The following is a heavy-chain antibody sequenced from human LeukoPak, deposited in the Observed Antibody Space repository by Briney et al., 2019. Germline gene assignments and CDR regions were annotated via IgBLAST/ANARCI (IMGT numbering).Heavy chain of an antibody. CDR1: GFSFSDAW. V-gene: IGHV3-30*18. CDR3: AKSHTSGPGDY. CDR2: ISYDGSNK. J-gene: IGHJ4*02. D-gene: IGHD6-19*01. Sequence: GGSLRLSCAASGFSFSDAWMSWVRQAPGKGLEWVAVISYDGSNKYYADSVKGRFTISRDNSKNTLYLQMNSLRAEDTAVYYCAKSHTSGPGDYWGQGTLVTVSS.